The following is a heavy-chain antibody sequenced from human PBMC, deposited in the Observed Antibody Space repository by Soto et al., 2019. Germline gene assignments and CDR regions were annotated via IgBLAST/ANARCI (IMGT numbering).Heavy chain of an antibody. V-gene: IGHV4-34*01. J-gene: IGHJ4*02. D-gene: IGHD3-3*01. CDR3: ARVPMRFGVVMRTLYFDY. Sequence: QVQLQQWGAGLLKPSETLSLTCAVYGGSFSGYYWSWIRQPPGKGLEWIGEINHSGSTNYNPSLNSRVTISVDTSKHQFSLKLSSVTAADTAVYYCARVPMRFGVVMRTLYFDYWGQGTLVTAS. CDR1: GGSFSGYY. CDR2: INHSGST.